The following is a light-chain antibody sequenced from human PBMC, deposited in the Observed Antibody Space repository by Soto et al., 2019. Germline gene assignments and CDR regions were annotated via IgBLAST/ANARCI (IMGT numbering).Light chain of an antibody. J-gene: IGLJ2*01. CDR1: SSDVGGYNY. Sequence: QSALTRSASVSGSPGQSITISCTGTSSDVGGYNYVSWYQQHPGKAPKLMIYDVSNRPSGVSNRFSGSKSGNTASLTISGLQAEDEADYYCSSYTSSSALVFGGGTKVTVL. CDR2: DVS. V-gene: IGLV2-14*01. CDR3: SSYTSSSALV.